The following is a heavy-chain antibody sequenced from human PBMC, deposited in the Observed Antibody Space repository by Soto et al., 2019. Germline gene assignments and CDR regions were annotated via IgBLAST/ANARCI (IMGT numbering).Heavy chain of an antibody. CDR3: AGDLPHMMDYYGMDV. V-gene: IGHV3-30*03. J-gene: IGHJ6*02. Sequence: GGSLRLSCAASGLTFSNYGMHWVRQAPGKGLGWVAHISYDGSNEHYVDSVKGRFTISRDNSKNTLYLQMTSLRAEDTAVYYCAGDLPHMMDYYGMDVWGQGTTVT. D-gene: IGHD3-16*01. CDR1: GLTFSNYG. CDR2: ISYDGSNE.